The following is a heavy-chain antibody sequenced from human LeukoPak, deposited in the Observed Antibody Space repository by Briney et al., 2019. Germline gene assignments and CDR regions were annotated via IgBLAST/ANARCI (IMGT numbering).Heavy chain of an antibody. CDR1: GFTVSSNY. Sequence: PGGSLRLSCAASGFTVSSNYMSWVRQAPGKGLEWVSIIYSDGSTHYADSVKGRFTISRDNAKNSLYLQMNSLRAEDTAVYYCARGGRDGYNFYFDYWGQGTLVTVSS. D-gene: IGHD5-24*01. J-gene: IGHJ4*02. V-gene: IGHV3-53*01. CDR2: IYSDGST. CDR3: ARGGRDGYNFYFDY.